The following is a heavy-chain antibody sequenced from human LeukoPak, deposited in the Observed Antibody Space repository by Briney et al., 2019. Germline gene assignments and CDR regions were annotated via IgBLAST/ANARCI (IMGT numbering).Heavy chain of an antibody. CDR1: GYTFTSYY. Sequence: ASVKVSCKASGYTFTSYYMHWVRQAPGQGLEWMGWINPNSGGTNYAQNFQGRVTMTRDTSISTAYMEVSRLRSDDTAVYYCARERRNYGDYYFDYWGQGTLVTVSS. V-gene: IGHV1-2*02. D-gene: IGHD4-17*01. J-gene: IGHJ4*02. CDR2: INPNSGGT. CDR3: ARERRNYGDYYFDY.